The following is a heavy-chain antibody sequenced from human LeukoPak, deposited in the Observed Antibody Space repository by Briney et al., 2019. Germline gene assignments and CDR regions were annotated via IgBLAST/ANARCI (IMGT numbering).Heavy chain of an antibody. Sequence: TSVKVSCKASGFTFSSSAIHWVRQVRGQRLEWIVWIVVGSGNTNYAQKFQDRVTITKDMSTMTAYMELSSLRSEDTGLYYCAAVFFSSTVPYFDHWAQGTLVTVSS. CDR2: IVVGSGNT. CDR3: AAVFFSSTVPYFDH. D-gene: IGHD2-2*01. V-gene: IGHV1-58*02. J-gene: IGHJ4*02. CDR1: GFTFSSSA.